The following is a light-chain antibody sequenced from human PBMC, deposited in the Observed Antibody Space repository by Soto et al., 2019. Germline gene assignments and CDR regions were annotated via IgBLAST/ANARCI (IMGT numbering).Light chain of an antibody. V-gene: IGKV3-20*01. CDR2: GIS. CDR1: QSVDNRY. Sequence: ESVLTQSPGTLSLSPGERATLSCRASQSVDNRYFAWYQQKPGQAPRLLIYGISSRATGIPDRFSGSGSRTDFTLTISRLEPEDFVVYYCQQYSSLPHTFGQGTKLAVK. CDR3: QQYSSLPHT. J-gene: IGKJ2*01.